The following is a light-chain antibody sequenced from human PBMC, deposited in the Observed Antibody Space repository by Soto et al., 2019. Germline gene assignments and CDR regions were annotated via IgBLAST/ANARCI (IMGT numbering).Light chain of an antibody. Sequence: EIVLTQSPGTLSLSPGERATLSCRASQSVSSSYLACYQQKPGQAPRLRIYGASSRATGIPDRFSGSGSGTDFTLTISRLQPEDFAVYYCQQYCSAPRFTFGPGTKVDIK. CDR1: QSVSSSY. CDR2: GAS. V-gene: IGKV3-20*01. J-gene: IGKJ3*01. CDR3: QQYCSAPRFT.